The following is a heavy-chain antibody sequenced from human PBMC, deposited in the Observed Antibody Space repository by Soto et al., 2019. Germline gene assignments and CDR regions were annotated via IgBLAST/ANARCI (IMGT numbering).Heavy chain of an antibody. CDR2: ISAYNGNT. CDR1: GYTFTSYG. D-gene: IGHD2-21*02. J-gene: IGHJ6*02. Sequence: QVQLVQSGAEVKKPGASVKVSCKASGYTFTSYGISWVRQAPGQGLEWMGWISAYNGNTNYAQKLQGRVTMTTDTSTSTAYMELRSLRSDDTAVYYCAGVLAYCGGDCYSHYYGMDVWGQGTTVTVSS. V-gene: IGHV1-18*01. CDR3: AGVLAYCGGDCYSHYYGMDV.